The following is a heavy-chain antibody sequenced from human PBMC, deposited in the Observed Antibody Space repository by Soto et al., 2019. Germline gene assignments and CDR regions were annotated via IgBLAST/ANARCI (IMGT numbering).Heavy chain of an antibody. Sequence: QVQLVQSGAEVKKPGSSVKVSCKASGGTFSSYAISWVRQAPGQGLEWMGGIIPIFGTANYAQKFQGRVTSTADESTSTAYMELSSLRSEDTAVYYCASPYGSGSYAMGGYYYYGMDVWGQGTTVTVSS. CDR2: IIPIFGTA. J-gene: IGHJ6*02. CDR3: ASPYGSGSYAMGGYYYYGMDV. D-gene: IGHD3-10*01. CDR1: GGTFSSYA. V-gene: IGHV1-69*01.